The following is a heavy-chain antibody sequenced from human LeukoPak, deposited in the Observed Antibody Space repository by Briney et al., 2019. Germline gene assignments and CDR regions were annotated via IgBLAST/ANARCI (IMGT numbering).Heavy chain of an antibody. J-gene: IGHJ4*02. CDR3: AKGPLVTRYYFDY. Sequence: GGSLRLSCAASGFTFSSYAMSWVRQAPGKGLEWVSAISGSGGSTYYADSVKGRFTISRDISKNTLYLQMNSLRAEDTAVYYCAKGPLVTRYYFDYWGQGTLVTVSS. CDR2: ISGSGGST. V-gene: IGHV3-23*01. CDR1: GFTFSSYA. D-gene: IGHD3-10*01.